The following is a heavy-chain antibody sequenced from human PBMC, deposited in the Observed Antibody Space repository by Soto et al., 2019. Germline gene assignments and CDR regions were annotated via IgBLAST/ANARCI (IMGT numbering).Heavy chain of an antibody. D-gene: IGHD2-15*01. Sequence: SETLSLTCSVSGGSINNYYCSWIRQPPWKGLEWIGYIYYSGSPNYNPSLKSRVTMSVDTSKNQFSLNLSSVTAADTAVYYCARAGAATLSDYWGQGTLVTVSS. V-gene: IGHV4-59*01. CDR3: ARAGAATLSDY. CDR1: GGSINNYY. CDR2: IYYSGSP. J-gene: IGHJ4*02.